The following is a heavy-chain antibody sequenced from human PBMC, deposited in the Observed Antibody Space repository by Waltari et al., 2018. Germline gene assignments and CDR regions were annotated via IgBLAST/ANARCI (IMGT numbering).Heavy chain of an antibody. CDR3: AKDRSSDFYYGMDV. CDR2: MRYDGSTR. D-gene: IGHD3-10*01. Sequence: QEHLLQSGGGVVHPGGSLRLSGEASGFILSKYDMNWVRQAPGKGLEWVAVMRYDGSTRYYADSVKGRFTISRDNSKNTLHLQMNSLRAEDTALYYCAKDRSSDFYYGMDVWGQGTTVTVSS. V-gene: IGHV3-33*06. CDR1: GFILSKYD. J-gene: IGHJ6*02.